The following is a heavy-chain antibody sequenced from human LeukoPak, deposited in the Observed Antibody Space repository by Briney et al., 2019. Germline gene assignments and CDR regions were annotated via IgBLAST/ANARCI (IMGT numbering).Heavy chain of an antibody. CDR1: GGSISSGDYY. Sequence: PSQTLSLTCTVSGGSISSGDYYWSWIRLPPGKGLEWIGYIYYSGSTYYNPSLKSRVTISVDTSKNQFSLKLSSVTAADTAVYYCARWGAGPRTFDYWGQGTLVTVSS. D-gene: IGHD1-26*01. V-gene: IGHV4-30-4*01. J-gene: IGHJ4*02. CDR3: ARWGAGPRTFDY. CDR2: IYYSGST.